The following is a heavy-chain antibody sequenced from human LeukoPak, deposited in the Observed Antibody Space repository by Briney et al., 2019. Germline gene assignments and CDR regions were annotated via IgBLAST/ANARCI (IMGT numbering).Heavy chain of an antibody. Sequence: GGSLRLSCAASGFTFSSYAISWVRQAPGQGLEWMGGIIPIFGTANYAQKFQGRVTITADESTSTAYMELSSLRSEDTAVYYCARVYYGSGSYYNVRYFDYWGQGTLVTVSS. CDR3: ARVYYGSGSYYNVRYFDY. D-gene: IGHD3-10*01. CDR2: IIPIFGTA. V-gene: IGHV1-69*01. J-gene: IGHJ4*02. CDR1: GFTFSSYA.